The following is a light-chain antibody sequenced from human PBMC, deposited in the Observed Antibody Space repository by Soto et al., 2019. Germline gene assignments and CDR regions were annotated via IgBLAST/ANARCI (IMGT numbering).Light chain of an antibody. J-gene: IGKJ1*01. Sequence: DIQLTQSPSTLSASVGDRVTITCRASQSISSWLAWYQQKPGKAPKFLIYKTSNLESGGPSSLSGSGSGTEFTLTISSLQPDDFATYYCQYYNNYCWTFGQGTKVEIK. CDR3: QYYNNYCWT. CDR2: KTS. V-gene: IGKV1-5*03. CDR1: QSISSW.